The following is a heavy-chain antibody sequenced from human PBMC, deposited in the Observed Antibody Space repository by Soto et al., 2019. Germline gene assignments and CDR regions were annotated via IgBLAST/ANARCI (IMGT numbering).Heavy chain of an antibody. CDR2: ISADSGYT. Sequence: QIQLVQSGGEVEIPGASVTVSCEASGYIFTTYGLSWVRQTPAHGREWMGWISADSGYTQYAQFLQGRVTMTRDTSTNTGYMQLRDLTSDDTGIYYCARDRPPGSLYGMDAWGQGTAVTVSS. J-gene: IGHJ6*02. CDR1: GYIFTTYG. D-gene: IGHD6-6*01. CDR3: ARDRPPGSLYGMDA. V-gene: IGHV1-18*01.